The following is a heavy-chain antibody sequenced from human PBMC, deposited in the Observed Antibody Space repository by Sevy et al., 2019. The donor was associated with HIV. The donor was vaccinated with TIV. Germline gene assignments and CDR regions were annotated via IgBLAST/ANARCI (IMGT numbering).Heavy chain of an antibody. CDR1: GFIFSSYG. D-gene: IGHD1-26*01. Sequence: GGSLRLSCAASGFIFSSYGMHWVRQAPGKGLEWVAFIRYDGNNKYYTGSVKGRFTISRDNSKNTLYLQMNSLRAEDTAVYYCAKGREQGYYYGMDVWGQGTTVTVSS. CDR2: IRYDGNNK. J-gene: IGHJ6*02. CDR3: AKGREQGYYYGMDV. V-gene: IGHV3-30*02.